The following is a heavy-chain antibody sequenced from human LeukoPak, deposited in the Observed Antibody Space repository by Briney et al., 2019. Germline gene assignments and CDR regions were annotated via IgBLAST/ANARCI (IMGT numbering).Heavy chain of an antibody. CDR2: IRNDGSNK. Sequence: GGSLRLSCAASGFTFGAFGMHWVRQAPGMGLEWVAFIRNDGSNKYYADSVKGRFTISRDNSKNTLVLQINSLRAEDTAVYYCARDRRGDRSGSYYFDYWGQGTLVTVSS. J-gene: IGHJ4*02. V-gene: IGHV3-30*02. CDR1: GFTFGAFG. D-gene: IGHD3-22*01. CDR3: ARDRRGDRSGSYYFDY.